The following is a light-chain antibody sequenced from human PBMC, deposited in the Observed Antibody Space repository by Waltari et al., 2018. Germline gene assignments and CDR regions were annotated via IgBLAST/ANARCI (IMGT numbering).Light chain of an antibody. CDR3: SSYTSSSTEV. CDR1: SSDVGGYNY. CDR2: EVS. V-gene: IGLV2-14*01. Sequence: QSALTQPASVSGSPGQSITISCTGTSSDVGGYNYVSWYQQHPGKAPKLMIYEVSNRPSGVSNRFSGSKSGNTDSLTISGLQAEDEADYSCSSYTSSSTEVFGTGTKVTVL. J-gene: IGLJ1*01.